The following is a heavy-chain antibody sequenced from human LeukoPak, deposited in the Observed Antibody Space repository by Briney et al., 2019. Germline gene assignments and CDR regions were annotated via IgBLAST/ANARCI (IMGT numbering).Heavy chain of an antibody. V-gene: IGHV4-34*01. D-gene: IGHD5-24*01. CDR3: ARGRDPY. J-gene: IGHJ4*02. Sequence: PSETLSLTCAVYGGSFSGYYWTWIGQPPGRGLEWIGEINHSGSTNNNPSLKSRVTISVDTSKSQFSLKLNSVTAADTAMYYCARGRDPYWGQGTLVTVSS. CDR2: INHSGST. CDR1: GGSFSGYY.